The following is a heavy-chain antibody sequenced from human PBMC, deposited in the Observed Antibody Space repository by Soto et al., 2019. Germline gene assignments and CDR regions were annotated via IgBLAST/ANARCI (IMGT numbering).Heavy chain of an antibody. J-gene: IGHJ5*02. D-gene: IGHD6-19*01. CDR1: GYTFTSFG. CDR2: ISPFNGNT. Sequence: QVQLVQSGVEVKKPGASVRVSCKASGYTFTSFGINWVRQAPGQGLEWMGWISPFNGNTNYAEKVQGRVTLTTDTSTSTAYMELRSRTSDDTAVYYCAKSKVQFLVTGDWVDPWGQGNLVTVSS. V-gene: IGHV1-18*01. CDR3: AKSKVQFLVTGDWVDP.